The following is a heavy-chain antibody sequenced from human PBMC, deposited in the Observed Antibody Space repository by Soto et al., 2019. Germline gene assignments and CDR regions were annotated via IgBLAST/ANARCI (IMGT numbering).Heavy chain of an antibody. D-gene: IGHD3-22*01. V-gene: IGHV4-30-2*01. CDR3: ARGGYYDSTSMDV. Sequence: SETLSLTCAVSGGSISSGGYSWSWIRQPPGKGLEWIGYIYHSGSTYYNPSLKSRVTISVDRSKNQFSLKLSSVTAADTAVYYCARGGYYDSTSMDVWGQGTTVTVSS. CDR2: IYHSGST. J-gene: IGHJ6*02. CDR1: GGSISSGGYS.